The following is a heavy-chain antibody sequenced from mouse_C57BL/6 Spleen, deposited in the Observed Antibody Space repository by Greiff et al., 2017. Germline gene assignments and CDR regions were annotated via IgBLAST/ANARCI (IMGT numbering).Heavy chain of an antibody. Sequence: VQLQQSGAELVRPGASVTLSCKASGYTFTDYEMHWVKQTPVHGLEWIGAIDPETGGTAYNQKFKGKAILTADKSSTTSYMELRSLTSEDSAVYYCTRDIWYSNYVVPWFAYWGQGTLVTVSA. J-gene: IGHJ3*01. CDR2: IDPETGGT. D-gene: IGHD2-5*01. CDR1: GYTFTDYE. V-gene: IGHV1-15*01. CDR3: TRDIWYSNYVVPWFAY.